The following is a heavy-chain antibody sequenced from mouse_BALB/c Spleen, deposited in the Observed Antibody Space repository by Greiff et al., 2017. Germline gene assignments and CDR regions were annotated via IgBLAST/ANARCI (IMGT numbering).Heavy chain of an antibody. J-gene: IGHJ2*01. CDR3: TRRGTARAYFFDY. CDR2: IDPSDSYT. V-gene: IGHV1S127*01. D-gene: IGHD3-1*01. Sequence: VQLQQPGAELVKPGASVKMSCKASGYTFTSYWMHWVKQRPGQGLEWIGVIDPSDSYTSYNQKFKGKATLTVDTSSSTAYMQLSSLTSEDSAVYYCTRRGTARAYFFDYWGQGTTLTVSS. CDR1: GYTFTSYW.